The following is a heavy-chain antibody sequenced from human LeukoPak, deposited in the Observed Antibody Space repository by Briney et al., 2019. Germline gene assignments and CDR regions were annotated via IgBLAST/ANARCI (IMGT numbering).Heavy chain of an antibody. V-gene: IGHV3-30*18. Sequence: GGSLRLSCAASGFTFSSYGMHWVRQAPGKGLEWVAVISYDGSNKYYADSVKGRFTISRDNSKNTLYLQMNSLRAEATAVYYCAKDEGQQQLEYYFDYWGQGTLVTVSS. CDR3: AKDEGQQQLEYYFDY. CDR1: GFTFSSYG. D-gene: IGHD6-13*01. CDR2: ISYDGSNK. J-gene: IGHJ4*02.